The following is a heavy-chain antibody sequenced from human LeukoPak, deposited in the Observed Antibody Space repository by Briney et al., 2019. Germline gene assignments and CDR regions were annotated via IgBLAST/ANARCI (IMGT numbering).Heavy chain of an antibody. CDR2: INPSGSS. V-gene: IGHV4-34*01. Sequence: SETLSLTCAVSGGSFSGYSWSWIRQSPEKGLEWLGEINPSGSSNNNPSLKSRVTMSVDTSKSQFSLKVSSVTAADTAVYYCARTQFLYFFDYWSQGTLVTVSS. D-gene: IGHD2/OR15-2a*01. CDR3: ARTQFLYFFDY. J-gene: IGHJ4*02. CDR1: GGSFSGYS.